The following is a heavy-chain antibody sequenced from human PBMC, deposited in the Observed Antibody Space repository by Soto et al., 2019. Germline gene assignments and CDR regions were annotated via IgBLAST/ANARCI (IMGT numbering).Heavy chain of an antibody. J-gene: IGHJ6*02. V-gene: IGHV4-39*01. Sequence: PSDTLSLTCTVSGGSISSSSYYWGWIRQPPGKGLEWIGSIYYSGSTYYNPSLKSRVTISVDTSKNQFSLKLSSVTAADTAVYYCARRATWRGFTYYYYGMDVWGQGTTVTVSS. CDR2: IYYSGST. D-gene: IGHD3-3*01. CDR3: ARRATWRGFTYYYYGMDV. CDR1: GGSISSSSYY.